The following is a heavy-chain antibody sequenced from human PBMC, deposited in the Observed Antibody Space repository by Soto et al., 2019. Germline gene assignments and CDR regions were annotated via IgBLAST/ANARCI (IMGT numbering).Heavy chain of an antibody. CDR2: ISGSGGSA. J-gene: IGHJ4*02. V-gene: IGHV3-23*01. D-gene: IGHD6-13*01. CDR3: AKDLSSSWHYFDY. CDR1: GFTFSTYA. Sequence: EVQLLESGGGLVQPGGSLRLSCAASGFTFSTYAMSWVRQAPGKGLEWASIISGSGGSAQYADSVKGRFTISRDSSKNTRYLQMNGLRAEDTAVYYCAKDLSSSWHYFDYWGQGTLVTVSS.